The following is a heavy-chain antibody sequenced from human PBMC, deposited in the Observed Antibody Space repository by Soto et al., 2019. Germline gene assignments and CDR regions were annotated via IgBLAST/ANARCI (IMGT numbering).Heavy chain of an antibody. Sequence: QVQLVESGGGVVQPGSSLRLSCAASGFTFSTYGMHWVRQAPGKGREWVAVISYDGNNKYYADSVKGRFTIARDNSKNPLFLPMDSLRAEDTTVYYCAKDHLPSTVTTPGYWCQGTLVSVSS. CDR2: ISYDGNNK. V-gene: IGHV3-30*18. D-gene: IGHD4-17*01. CDR3: AKDHLPSTVTTPGY. CDR1: GFTFSTYG. J-gene: IGHJ4*02.